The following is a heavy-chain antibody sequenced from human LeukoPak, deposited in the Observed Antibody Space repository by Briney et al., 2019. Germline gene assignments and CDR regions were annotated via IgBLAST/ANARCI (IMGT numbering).Heavy chain of an antibody. CDR2: ISGSGGST. J-gene: IGHJ4*02. Sequence: PGGSLRLSCAASGFTFSSYAMSWVRQAPGKGLEWVSAISGSGGSTYYADPVKGRFTISRDNSKNTLYLQMNSLRAEDTAVYYCAKDQGYSGYANDYWGQGTLVTVSS. CDR3: AKDQGYSGYANDY. V-gene: IGHV3-23*01. CDR1: GFTFSSYA. D-gene: IGHD5-12*01.